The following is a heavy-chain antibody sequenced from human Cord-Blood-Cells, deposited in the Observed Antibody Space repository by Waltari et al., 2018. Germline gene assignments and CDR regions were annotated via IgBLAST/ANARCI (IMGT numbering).Heavy chain of an antibody. D-gene: IGHD1-26*01. CDR2: IYYSGST. CDR3: ARLNPIVGAPRLGLDY. J-gene: IGHJ4*02. Sequence: QLQLQESGPGLVKSSETLSLTCTVSGGSISSSSYYWGWIRQPPGKGLEWIGGIYYSGSTCYSPALKSRVTISVDTTKNQFSLKLGSVTAADTAVYYCARLNPIVGAPRLGLDYWGQGTLVTVSS. V-gene: IGHV4-39*01. CDR1: GGSISSSSYY.